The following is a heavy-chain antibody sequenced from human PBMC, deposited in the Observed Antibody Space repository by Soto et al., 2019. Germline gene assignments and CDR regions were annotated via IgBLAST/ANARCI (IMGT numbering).Heavy chain of an antibody. CDR3: ASGGGEMTAPSPYIY. Sequence: QVQLVQSGAEVKKPGSSVKVSCKASGGTFSTYAISWVRQAPGQGLEWMGGITPMFGTANYAHKLQRRVTITAEKSTTTVHMQLSSLRSDDTAVYYCASGGGEMTAPSPYIYWGQGTLVTVSS. J-gene: IGHJ4*02. CDR2: ITPMFGTA. V-gene: IGHV1-69*06. D-gene: IGHD2-21*02. CDR1: GGTFSTYA.